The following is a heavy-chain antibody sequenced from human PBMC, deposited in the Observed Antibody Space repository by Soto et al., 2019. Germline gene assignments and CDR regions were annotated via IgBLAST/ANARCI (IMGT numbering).Heavy chain of an antibody. CDR1: GYSFTSNC. CDR3: ARQIQQQRDYGMDV. D-gene: IGHD6-13*01. J-gene: IGHJ6*02. V-gene: IGHV5-10-1*01. Sequence: GETPKIPWKGSGYSFTSNCIGWVRQMPGKGLEWXGRXVPXXSXTXXXPXXXGHVTISADKAISTAYLRWTSLKASDTAMYYWARQIQQQRDYGMDVWGLGSTVTASS. CDR2: XVPXXSXT.